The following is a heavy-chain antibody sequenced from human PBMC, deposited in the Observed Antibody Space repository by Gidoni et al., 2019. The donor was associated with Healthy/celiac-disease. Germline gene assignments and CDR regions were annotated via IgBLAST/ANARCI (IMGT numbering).Heavy chain of an antibody. CDR3: ARVGLRELIDY. CDR2: IKQDGSEK. V-gene: IGHV3-7*03. Sequence: EVQLVESGGGLVQPGGSLRLSCPASGFTFSSYWMSWVRQAPGKGLEWVANIKQDGSEKYYVDSVKGRFTISRDNAKNSLYLQMNSLRAEDTAVYYCARVGLRELIDYWGQGTLVTVSS. J-gene: IGHJ4*02. CDR1: GFTFSSYW. D-gene: IGHD1-26*01.